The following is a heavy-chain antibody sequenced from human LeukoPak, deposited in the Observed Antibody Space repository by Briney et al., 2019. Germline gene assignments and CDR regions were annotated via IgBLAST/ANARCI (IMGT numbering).Heavy chain of an antibody. CDR3: ALGDSPAGLDLDY. V-gene: IGHV5-51*01. J-gene: IGHJ4*02. CDR2: IYPGDSGT. D-gene: IGHD6-13*01. Sequence: GESLKISCKGSGYSFRSYWIGWVRQMPGKGLEWMGIIYPGDSGTRYSPSFQGQVTISADKSISTAYLRWSSLKASDTAMYYCALGDSPAGLDLDYWGQGTLVTVSS. CDR1: GYSFRSYW.